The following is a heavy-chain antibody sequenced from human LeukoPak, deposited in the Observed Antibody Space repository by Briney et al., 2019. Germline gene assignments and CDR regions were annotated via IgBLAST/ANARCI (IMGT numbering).Heavy chain of an antibody. Sequence: GGSLRLSCLASGFTFTHFGMHWVRQAPGKGLEWVTFIQYDGIDKYYADSVKGRFSISRDDSKNTIYLQMNSLKPEDTAVYYCAKIVGSGSRTFWGKGTLVIVSS. CDR2: IQYDGIDK. CDR1: GFTFTHFG. CDR3: AKIVGSGSRTF. J-gene: IGHJ4*02. V-gene: IGHV3-30*02. D-gene: IGHD1-26*01.